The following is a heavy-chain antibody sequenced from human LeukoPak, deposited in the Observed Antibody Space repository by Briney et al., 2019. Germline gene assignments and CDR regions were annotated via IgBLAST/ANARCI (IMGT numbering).Heavy chain of an antibody. D-gene: IGHD6-19*01. V-gene: IGHV1-3*01. CDR2: INAGNGNT. CDR3: ARVYSSGWYYFDY. J-gene: IGHJ4*02. CDR1: GYTFTSYA. Sequence: ASVTVSCKASGYTFTSYAMHWVRQAPGQRLEWMGWINAGNGNTKYSQKFQGRVTITRGTSASTAYMELSSLRSEDTAVYYCARVYSSGWYYFDYWGQGTLVTVSS.